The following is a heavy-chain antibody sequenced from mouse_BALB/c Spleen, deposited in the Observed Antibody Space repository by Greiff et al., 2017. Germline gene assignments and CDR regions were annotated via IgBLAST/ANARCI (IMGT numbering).Heavy chain of an antibody. Sequence: EVKLMESGGGLVKPGGSLKLSCAASGFTFSSYTMSWVRQTPEKRLEWVATISSGGSYTYYPDSVKGRFTISRDNAKNTLYLQMSSLKSEDTAMYYCTRDGYGAMDYWGQGTSVTVSS. V-gene: IGHV5-6-4*01. CDR3: TRDGYGAMDY. CDR1: GFTFSSYT. CDR2: ISSGGSYT. D-gene: IGHD1-2*01. J-gene: IGHJ4*01.